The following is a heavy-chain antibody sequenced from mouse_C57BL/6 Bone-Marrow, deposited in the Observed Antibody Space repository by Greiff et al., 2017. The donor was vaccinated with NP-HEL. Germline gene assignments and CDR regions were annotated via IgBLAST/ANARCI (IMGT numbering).Heavy chain of an antibody. V-gene: IGHV1-55*01. CDR1: GYTFTSYW. J-gene: IGHJ3*01. Sequence: QVQLQQSGAELVKPGASVKMSCKASGYTFTSYWITWVKQRPGQGLEWIGDIYPGSGSTNYNEKFKSKATLTVDTSSSTAYMQLSSLTSDDSAVYYCAREGYGSSLAWFAYWGQGALVTVSA. CDR3: AREGYGSSLAWFAY. CDR2: IYPGSGST. D-gene: IGHD1-1*01.